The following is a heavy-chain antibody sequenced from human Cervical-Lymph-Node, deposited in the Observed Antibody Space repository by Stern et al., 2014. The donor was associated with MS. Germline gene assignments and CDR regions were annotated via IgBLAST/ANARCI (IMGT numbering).Heavy chain of an antibody. Sequence: EHLVDSGAELKKPGSSVKVSCKASGGTFSSYAISWVRQAPGQRLEWMGGSLPIFGTANYAQKFQGRVTITADESTSTAYMELSSLRSEDTAVYYCARGELKEGLVRGMDVWGQGTTVTVSS. CDR3: ARGELKEGLVRGMDV. CDR2: SLPIFGTA. D-gene: IGHD1-26*01. V-gene: IGHV1-69*01. J-gene: IGHJ6*02. CDR1: GGTFSSYA.